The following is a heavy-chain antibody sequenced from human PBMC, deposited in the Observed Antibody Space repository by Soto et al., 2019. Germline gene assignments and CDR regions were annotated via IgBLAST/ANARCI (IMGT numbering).Heavy chain of an antibody. V-gene: IGHV1-69*13. CDR1: GGTFSSYA. D-gene: IGHD5-18*01. J-gene: IGHJ4*02. CDR3: ARVVSAMVRYGLSPIDY. CDR2: IIPIFGTA. Sequence: ASVKVSCKASGGTFSSYAISWLREAAGQGLEWMGGIIPIFGTANYAQKFQGRVTITADESTSTAYMELSSLRSEDTAVYYCARVVSAMVRYGLSPIDYWGQGTLVTVSS.